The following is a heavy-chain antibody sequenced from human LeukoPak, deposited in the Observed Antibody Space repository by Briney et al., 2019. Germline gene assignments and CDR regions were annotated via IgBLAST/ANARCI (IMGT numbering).Heavy chain of an antibody. CDR1: GGSISSYY. V-gene: IGHV4-4*07. D-gene: IGHD3-22*01. CDR2: IYTSGST. J-gene: IGHJ4*02. CDR3: AREATYYYDSSAQWPVFDY. Sequence: SETMSLTSTVSGGSISSYYWSWIRQPAGKGLEWIGRIYTSGSTNYNPSLKSRVTMSVDTSKNQFSLKLSSVTAADTAVYYCAREATYYYDSSAQWPVFDYWGQGTLVTVSS.